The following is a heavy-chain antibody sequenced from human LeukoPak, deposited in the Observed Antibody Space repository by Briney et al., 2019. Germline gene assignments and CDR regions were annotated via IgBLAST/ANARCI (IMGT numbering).Heavy chain of an antibody. J-gene: IGHJ4*02. CDR2: ISGRADST. V-gene: IGHV3-23*01. Sequence: GESLRLSCVTSGFIFSSYAMTWVRQTPGKGLEWVSGISGRADSTYYADSVKGRFTISRDNSKNTLYLQMNSLRADDTAVYYCAKLTVATFRSLFDSWGQGTLVAVSS. CDR1: GFIFSSYA. D-gene: IGHD5-12*01. CDR3: AKLTVATFRSLFDS.